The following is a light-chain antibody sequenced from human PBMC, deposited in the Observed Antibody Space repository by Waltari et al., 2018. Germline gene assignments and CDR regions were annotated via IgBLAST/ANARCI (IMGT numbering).Light chain of an antibody. CDR2: VTS. J-gene: IGKJ4*01. Sequence: EIVLTQSPATLSLSPGERATLSCRASQSVNMYLACYQQRPGQAPRLLIYVTSNRATDVPARFSGSGSETGFSLTISSLEPEDFAVYYCQQRRNWPLTFGGGTKVEIK. CDR1: QSVNMY. CDR3: QQRRNWPLT. V-gene: IGKV3-11*01.